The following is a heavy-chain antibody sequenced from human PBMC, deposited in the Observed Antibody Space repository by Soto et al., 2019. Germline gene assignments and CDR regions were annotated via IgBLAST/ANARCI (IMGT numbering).Heavy chain of an antibody. CDR2: ISAYNGNT. CDR1: GDGFTSYG. J-gene: IGHJ2*01. CDR3: ARDIPYSSGWYFKYFDL. D-gene: IGHD6-19*01. V-gene: IGHV1-18*01. Sequence: GASVKVSCEECGDGFTSYGSSWVRQANGQGFEWMGWISAYNGNTNYAQKLQGRVTMTTDTSTSTAYMELRSLRSDDTAVYYCARDIPYSSGWYFKYFDLWGRGTLVTVSS.